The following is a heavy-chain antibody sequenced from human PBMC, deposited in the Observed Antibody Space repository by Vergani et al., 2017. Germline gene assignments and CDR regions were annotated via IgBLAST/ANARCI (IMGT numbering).Heavy chain of an antibody. Sequence: QVQLVESGGGLVKPGGSLRLSCAASGFTFSDYYMSWIRQAPGKGLEWVSYISSSGSTIYYADSVKGRFTISRDNAKYSLCLQMNSLRAEDTAVYYCARYLGYCSITSCRETYYYYGMDVWGQGPTVTVSS. CDR1: GFTFSDYY. D-gene: IGHD2-2*01. CDR2: ISSSGSTI. CDR3: ARYLGYCSITSCRETYYYYGMDV. V-gene: IGHV3-11*01. J-gene: IGHJ6*02.